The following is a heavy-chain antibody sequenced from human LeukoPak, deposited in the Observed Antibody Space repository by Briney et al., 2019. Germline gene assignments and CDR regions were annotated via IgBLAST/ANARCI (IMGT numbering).Heavy chain of an antibody. CDR2: ISWDGDST. Sequence: GGSLRLSCAASGFTFDDYTMHWVRQAPGKGLEWVSLISWDGDSTYYAASMKGRFTISRDNAKNSLYLQMNSLRVEDTAVYYRARGRYGYVYYMDVWGKGTTVTVSS. V-gene: IGHV3-43*01. CDR1: GFTFDDYT. J-gene: IGHJ6*03. CDR3: ARGRYGYVYYMDV. D-gene: IGHD5-18*01.